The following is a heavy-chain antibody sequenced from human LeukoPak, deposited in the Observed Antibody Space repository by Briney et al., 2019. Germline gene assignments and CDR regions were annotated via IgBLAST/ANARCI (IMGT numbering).Heavy chain of an antibody. Sequence: SQTLSLTCAISGDSVSSNSAAWNWIRQSPSRGLEWLGRTYYRSEWYNDYAVSVKSRITINPDTSKNQFSLQLNSVTPEDTAVYYCARVRYYYGSGSYTTFDYWGQGTLVTVSS. J-gene: IGHJ4*02. CDR1: GDSVSSNSAA. V-gene: IGHV6-1*01. D-gene: IGHD3-10*01. CDR3: ARVRYYYGSGSYTTFDY. CDR2: TYYRSEWYN.